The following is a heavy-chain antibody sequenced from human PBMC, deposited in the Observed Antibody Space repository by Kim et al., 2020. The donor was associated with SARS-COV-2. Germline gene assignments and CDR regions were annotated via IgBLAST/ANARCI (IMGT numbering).Heavy chain of an antibody. CDR3: ARVCGGDCYLRDYYYGM. CDR2: ISYDGSNK. Sequence: GGSLRLSCAASGFTFSSYAMHWVRKAPGKGLEWVAVISYDGSNKYYADSVKGRFTISRDNSKNTLYLQMNSLRAEDTAVYYCARVCGGDCYLRDYYYGM. CDR1: GFTFSSYA. V-gene: IGHV3-30*04. J-gene: IGHJ6*01. D-gene: IGHD2-21*02.